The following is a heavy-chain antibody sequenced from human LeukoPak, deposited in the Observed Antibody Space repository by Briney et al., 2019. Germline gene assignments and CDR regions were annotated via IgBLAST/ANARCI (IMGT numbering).Heavy chain of an antibody. V-gene: IGHV1-2*04. D-gene: IGHD3-22*01. Sequence: ASVKVSCKASGGTFSSYAISWVRQAPGQGLEWMGWINPNSGGTNYAQKFQGWVTMTRDTSISTAYMELSRLRSDDTAVYYCARTYDSSGYFNYYYYGMDVWGQGTTVTVSS. CDR3: ARTYDSSGYFNYYYYGMDV. J-gene: IGHJ6*02. CDR1: GGTFSSYA. CDR2: INPNSGGT.